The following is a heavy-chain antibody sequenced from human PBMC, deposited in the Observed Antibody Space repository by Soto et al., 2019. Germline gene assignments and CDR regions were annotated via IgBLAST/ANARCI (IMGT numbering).Heavy chain of an antibody. V-gene: IGHV1-2*04. CDR1: GYSFTDYH. Sequence: ASVKVSCKASGYSFTDYHIHWVRQAPGQGLEWLGRINPKGGGTSTAQKFQGWVTMTTDTSISTASMELTRLTSDDTAIYYCARGDSTDCSNGVCSFFYNHDMDVWGQGTTVTVSS. CDR3: ARGDSTDCSNGVCSFFYNHDMDV. D-gene: IGHD2-8*01. J-gene: IGHJ6*02. CDR2: INPKGGGT.